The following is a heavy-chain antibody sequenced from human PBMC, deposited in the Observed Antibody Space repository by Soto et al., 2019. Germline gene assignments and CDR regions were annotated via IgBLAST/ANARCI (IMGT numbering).Heavy chain of an antibody. CDR2: ITDSGGDT. D-gene: IGHD3-10*01. V-gene: IGHV3-23*01. Sequence: QPGGSLRLSCVASGFTFGSRAMSWVRQAPGEGLEWASTITDSGGDTKYADSVRGRFTISRDNSKNTLYLQMSSLRAEDSAVYYCATGSKDSYPGSRIFDFWGRGTLVTVYS. CDR3: ATGSKDSYPGSRIFDF. J-gene: IGHJ4*02. CDR1: GFTFGSRA.